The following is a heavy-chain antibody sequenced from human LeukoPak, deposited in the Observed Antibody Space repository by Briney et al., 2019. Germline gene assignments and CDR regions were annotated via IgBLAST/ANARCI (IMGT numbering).Heavy chain of an antibody. V-gene: IGHV3-23*01. CDR2: ISGSGGST. D-gene: IGHD6-13*01. J-gene: IGHJ4*02. Sequence: GGSLRLSCAASGFTFSGYAMSWVRQAPGKGLEWVSAISGSGGSTYYADSVKGRFTISRDNSKNTLYLQMNSLRAEDTAVYYCAKDHSSSWYYFDYWGQGTLVTVSS. CDR3: AKDHSSSWYYFDY. CDR1: GFTFSGYA.